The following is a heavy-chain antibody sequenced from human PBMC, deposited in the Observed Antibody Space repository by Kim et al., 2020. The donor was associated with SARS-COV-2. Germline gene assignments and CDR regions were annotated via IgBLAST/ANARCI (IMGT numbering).Heavy chain of an antibody. J-gene: IGHJ6*02. V-gene: IGHV1-69*13. CDR2: IIPIFGTA. Sequence: SVKVSCKASGGTFSSYAISWVRQAPGQGLEWMGGIIPIFGTANYAQKFQGRVTITADESTSTAYMELSSLRSEDTAVYYCARTVAATKGRYYYYGMDVWGQGTTVTVSS. D-gene: IGHD2-15*01. CDR1: GGTFSSYA. CDR3: ARTVAATKGRYYYYGMDV.